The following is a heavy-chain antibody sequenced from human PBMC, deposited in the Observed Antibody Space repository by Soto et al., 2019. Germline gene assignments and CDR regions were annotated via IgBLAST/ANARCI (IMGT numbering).Heavy chain of an antibody. CDR3: ARVPAASSWFDT. V-gene: IGHV4-59*01. Sequence: PSETLSLTCTVSAGSIFSSYWTWIPQPPAKGLEWSGNGSYSGSTNYNPSLKSRITISVDRSKNQFSLNLSSVTAADTAVYYCARVPAASSWFDTWGQGTPVTVSS. D-gene: IGHD2-15*01. J-gene: IGHJ5*02. CDR1: AGSIFSSY. CDR2: GSYSGST.